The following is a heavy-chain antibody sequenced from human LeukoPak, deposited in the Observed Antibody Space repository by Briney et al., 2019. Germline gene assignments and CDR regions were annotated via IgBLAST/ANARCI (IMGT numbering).Heavy chain of an antibody. CDR2: ISAYNGNT. CDR1: GYTFTSYG. J-gene: IGHJ4*02. CDR3: ARGDDYGDYGYYFDY. D-gene: IGHD4-17*01. V-gene: IGHV1-18*01. Sequence: VASVKVSCKASGYTFTSYGISWVRQAPGQGLEWMGWISAYNGNTNYAQKLQGRVTMTTDTSTSTDYMELRSLRSDDTAVYYCARGDDYGDYGYYFDYWGQGTLVTVSS.